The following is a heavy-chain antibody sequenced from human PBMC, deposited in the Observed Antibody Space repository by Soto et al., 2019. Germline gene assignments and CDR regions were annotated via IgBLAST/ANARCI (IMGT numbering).Heavy chain of an antibody. CDR3: AREDSIIIPAVSDF. CDR2: VSKSDYT. J-gene: IGHJ4*02. D-gene: IGHD2-2*01. CDR1: GFYFNNYG. V-gene: IGHV3-21*01. Sequence: GGSLRLSCAVSGFYFNNYGINWVRQPPGKGLEWVSSVSKSDYTYYSDSVRGRFTISRDNAKNSASLQMNSLRAEDTAVYYCAREDSIIIPAVSDFWGQGTLVTVS.